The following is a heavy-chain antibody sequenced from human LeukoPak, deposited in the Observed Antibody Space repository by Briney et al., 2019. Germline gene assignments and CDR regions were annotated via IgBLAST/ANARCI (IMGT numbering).Heavy chain of an antibody. CDR3: ARPGPNWFDP. Sequence: SETLSLTCAVYGGSFSGYYWSWIRQPPGKGLEWIGEINHSGSTNYNPSLKSRVTISVATSKNQFSLKLSSVTAADTAVYYCARPGPNWFDPWGQGTLVTVSS. J-gene: IGHJ5*02. CDR1: GGSFSGYY. D-gene: IGHD7-27*01. CDR2: INHSGST. V-gene: IGHV4-34*01.